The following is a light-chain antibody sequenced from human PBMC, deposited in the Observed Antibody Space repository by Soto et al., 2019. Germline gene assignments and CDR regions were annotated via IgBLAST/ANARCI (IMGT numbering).Light chain of an antibody. CDR1: SSDVGRYNY. J-gene: IGLJ1*01. CDR3: SSYTSSRPYV. Sequence: QSALTQPPSASGSPGQSVTISCTGTSSDVGRYNYVSWYQHHPGKAPKLMIYEVSNRPSGVSNRFSGSKSGNTASLTISGLQAEDEADYYCSSYTSSRPYVFGTGTKVTVL. V-gene: IGLV2-14*01. CDR2: EVS.